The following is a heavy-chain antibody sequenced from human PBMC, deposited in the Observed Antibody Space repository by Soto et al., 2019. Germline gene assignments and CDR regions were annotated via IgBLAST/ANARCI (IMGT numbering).Heavy chain of an antibody. J-gene: IGHJ4*02. V-gene: IGHV4-31*03. Sequence: QVQLQESGPGLVKPSQTLSLTCTVSGGSISSCIYHWNWLRQTAGGGRQWIGYIFYSGSTYYNPYLKSRFDISRATSKNQFSLTLTSVPAADTAIYYCARTYGGRGQFDSWGQGTLGTVSS. D-gene: IGHD4-17*01. CDR3: ARTYGGRGQFDS. CDR2: IFYSGST. CDR1: GGSISSCIYH.